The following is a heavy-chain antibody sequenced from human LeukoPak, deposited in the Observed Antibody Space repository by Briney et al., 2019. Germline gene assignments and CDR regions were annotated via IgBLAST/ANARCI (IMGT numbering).Heavy chain of an antibody. D-gene: IGHD3-10*01. Sequence: SETLSLTCAVYGGSFSSYYWGWIRQPPGKGLEWIGSIYYSGSTYYNPSLKSRVTISVDTSKNQFSLKLSSVTAADTAVYYCAREGSITMVRGVMDYWGQGTLVTVSS. CDR1: GGSFSSYY. CDR2: IYYSGST. CDR3: AREGSITMVRGVMDY. V-gene: IGHV4-39*07. J-gene: IGHJ4*02.